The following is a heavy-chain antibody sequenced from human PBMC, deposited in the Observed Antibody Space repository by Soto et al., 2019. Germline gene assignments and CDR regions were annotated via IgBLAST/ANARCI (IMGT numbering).Heavy chain of an antibody. CDR3: ASDPETGTERRKFDS. Sequence: EVQLVESGGGLVNPGGSLRLSCAASGFTFNNAWMSWVRQAPGKGLEWVGRIKSNTDGGTADYAAPVNGRFTVSREDSKNTVYMQMNSLKTTATAVKYRASDPETGTERRKFDSWGQGPLVTVPS. J-gene: IGHJ4*02. CDR2: IKSNTDGGTA. V-gene: IGHV3-15*01. CDR1: GFTFNNAW. D-gene: IGHD1-1*01.